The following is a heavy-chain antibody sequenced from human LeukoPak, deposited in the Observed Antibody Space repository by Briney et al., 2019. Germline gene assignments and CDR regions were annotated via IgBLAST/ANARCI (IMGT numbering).Heavy chain of an antibody. V-gene: IGHV1-18*01. CDR1: GYTFTSYG. CDR3: ARDLLDIVVVPAAMPLDY. Sequence: GASVKVSCKASGYTFTSYGISWVRQAPGQGLEWMGWISAYNGNTNYAQKLQGRVTMTTDTSTSTAYMELRSLRSDDTAVYYCARDLLDIVVVPAAMPLDYWGQGTLVTVSS. J-gene: IGHJ4*02. CDR2: ISAYNGNT. D-gene: IGHD2-2*01.